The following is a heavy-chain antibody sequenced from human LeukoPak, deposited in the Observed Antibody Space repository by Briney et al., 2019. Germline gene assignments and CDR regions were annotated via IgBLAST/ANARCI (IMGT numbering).Heavy chain of an antibody. J-gene: IGHJ3*02. D-gene: IGHD4-17*01. Sequence: GGSLRLSCAASGFTFSSYAMSWVRQAPGKGLEWVAGVSGSGGTTNRADSVKGRFTISRDNSKNTLYVQMNSLRAEDTAVYYCAKGEGTTMYDAFDIWGQGTMVTVSS. CDR3: AKGEGTTMYDAFDI. V-gene: IGHV3-23*01. CDR1: GFTFSSYA. CDR2: VSGSGGTT.